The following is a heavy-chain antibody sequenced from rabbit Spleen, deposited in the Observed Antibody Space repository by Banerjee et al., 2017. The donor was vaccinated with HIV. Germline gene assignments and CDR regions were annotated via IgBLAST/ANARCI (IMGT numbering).Heavy chain of an antibody. CDR2: IYTGSGDT. Sequence: QSLEESGGGLVQPGGSLKLSCTASGFDFSDSYDMCWVRQAPGKGLEWIGYIYTGSGDTAYASWAKGRFTISKPSSTTVTLKMTSLIAADTATYFCARDLAAVIGWNFGLWGPGTLVTVS. J-gene: IGHJ4*01. D-gene: IGHD1-1*01. CDR3: ARDLAAVIGWNFGL. V-gene: IGHV1S40*01. CDR1: GFDFSDSYD.